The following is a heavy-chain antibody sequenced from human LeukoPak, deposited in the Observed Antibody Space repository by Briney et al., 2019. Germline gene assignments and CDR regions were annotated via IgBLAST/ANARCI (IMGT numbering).Heavy chain of an antibody. V-gene: IGHV1-46*01. Sequence: GASVKVSCKASGYTFTSYYINWVRQAPGQGLEWMGIINPSGGSTSYPQEFQGRVTMTRDTSTSTVYMELSSLRSDDTAVYFCANVAKGRYFFYYMDVWGAGTTVTVSS. CDR1: GYTFTSYY. CDR2: INPSGGST. CDR3: ANVAKGRYFFYYMDV. D-gene: IGHD5-12*01. J-gene: IGHJ6*03.